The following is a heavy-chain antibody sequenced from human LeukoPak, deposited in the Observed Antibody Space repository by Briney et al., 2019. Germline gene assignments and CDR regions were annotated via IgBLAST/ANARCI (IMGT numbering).Heavy chain of an antibody. CDR2: IIPILGIA. CDR1: GGTFSSYA. Sequence: ASVTVSCKASGGTFSSYAISWVRQAPGQGLEWMGRIIPILGIANYAQKFQGRVTITADKSTSTAYMELSSLRSEDTAVYYCARGLDYYDSSGYSSWGQGTPVTVSS. D-gene: IGHD3-22*01. J-gene: IGHJ5*02. V-gene: IGHV1-69*04. CDR3: ARGLDYYDSSGYSS.